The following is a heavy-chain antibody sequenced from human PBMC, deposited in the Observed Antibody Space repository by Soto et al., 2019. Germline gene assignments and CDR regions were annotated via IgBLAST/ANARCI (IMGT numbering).Heavy chain of an antibody. V-gene: IGHV3-74*01. Sequence: EVQLVESGGGLVQPGGSLRLSCAASGFTFTNYWMHLVSQAPGKGLMWVSRITPDGSRTTYADSVKGQIAIFRDNAKITLYLQMNSLRAEDTAVYYCARVRSGSYDWFDPWGQRNLVTVSA. J-gene: IGHJ5*02. CDR1: GFTFTNYW. CDR3: ARVRSGSYDWFDP. CDR2: ITPDGSRT. D-gene: IGHD3-10*01.